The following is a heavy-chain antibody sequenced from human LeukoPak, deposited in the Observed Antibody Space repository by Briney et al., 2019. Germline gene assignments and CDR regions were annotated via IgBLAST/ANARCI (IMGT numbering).Heavy chain of an antibody. V-gene: IGHV4-61*01. J-gene: IGHJ4*02. CDR2: IHYSGST. CDR1: GGSVSSGSYY. Sequence: SETLSLSCTVSGGSVSSGSYYWGWIRQPPEKGLDRIGYIHYSGSTNYNPSLKSRVTISVDTSKNQFSLKLSSVTAADTAVYYCARLPVYCIGGSCYYFDFWGQGTLVTVSS. D-gene: IGHD2-15*01. CDR3: ARLPVYCIGGSCYYFDF.